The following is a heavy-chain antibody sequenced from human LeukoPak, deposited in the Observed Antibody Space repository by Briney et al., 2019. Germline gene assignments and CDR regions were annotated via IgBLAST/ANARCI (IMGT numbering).Heavy chain of an antibody. Sequence: GGSLRLSCAASGFTFSSYGMHWVRQAPGKGLEWVAVISYDGSNKYYADSVKGRFTISKDNSKNTLYLQMNSLRAEDTAVYYCAKLVTTVTTEFDYWGQGTLVTVSS. V-gene: IGHV3-30*18. CDR2: ISYDGSNK. J-gene: IGHJ4*02. CDR1: GFTFSSYG. CDR3: AKLVTTVTTEFDY. D-gene: IGHD4-17*01.